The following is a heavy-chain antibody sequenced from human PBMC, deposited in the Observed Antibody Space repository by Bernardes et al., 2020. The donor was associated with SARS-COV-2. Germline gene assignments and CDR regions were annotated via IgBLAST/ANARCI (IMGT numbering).Heavy chain of an antibody. Sequence: SETLSLTCTVSGGSISSYNWSWIRQPPGKGLEWIGYIYYSGSTNYNPSLKSRVTISVDTSKNQFSLKLSSVTAADTAVYYCARIRRSSYCSGGSCYSAEYFQHWGQGTLVTVSS. CDR1: GGSISSYN. V-gene: IGHV4-59*01. J-gene: IGHJ1*01. CDR2: IYYSGST. D-gene: IGHD2-15*01. CDR3: ARIRRSSYCSGGSCYSAEYFQH.